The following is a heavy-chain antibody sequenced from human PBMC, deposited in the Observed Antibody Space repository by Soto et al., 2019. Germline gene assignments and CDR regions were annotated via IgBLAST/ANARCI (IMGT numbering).Heavy chain of an antibody. CDR3: ARHNYGSGSTYFDY. D-gene: IGHD3-10*01. Sequence: QVQLQESGPGLVKPSETLSLTCTVSGGSISSYYWSWIRQPPGKGLEWIGYIYYSASTNSNPSLKSRVTISVDTSKNKSSLKLTSMTAADTAVYYCARHNYGSGSTYFDYWGQGTLVTVSS. CDR1: GGSISSYY. J-gene: IGHJ4*02. CDR2: IYYSAST. V-gene: IGHV4-59*08.